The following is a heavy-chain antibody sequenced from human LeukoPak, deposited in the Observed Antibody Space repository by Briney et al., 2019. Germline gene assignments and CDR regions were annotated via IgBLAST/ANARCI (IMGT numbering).Heavy chain of an antibody. D-gene: IGHD6-19*01. J-gene: IGHJ6*03. V-gene: IGHV1-69*06. Sequence: GASVKVSCKASGGTFSGYAISWVRQAPGQGLEWMGGIIPIFGTANYAQKFQGRVTITADKSTSTAYIELSSLRSEDTAVYDCARSGSGYSYYMDVWGKGTTVTVSS. CDR1: GGTFSGYA. CDR3: ARSGSGYSYYMDV. CDR2: IIPIFGTA.